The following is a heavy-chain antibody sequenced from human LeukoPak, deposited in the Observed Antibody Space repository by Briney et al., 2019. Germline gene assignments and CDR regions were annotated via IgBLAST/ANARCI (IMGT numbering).Heavy chain of an antibody. CDR3: ARGGGSSWCPNWFDP. CDR1: GGSISSGGHY. CDR2: IYYSGST. V-gene: IGHV4-31*03. Sequence: SQTLSLTCTVSGGSISSGGHYWSWIRQHPGKGLEWIGYIYYSGSTYYNPSLKSRVTISVDTPKNQFSLRLSSVTAADTAVYFCARGGGSSWCPNWFDPWGQGTLVTVSS. D-gene: IGHD6-13*01. J-gene: IGHJ5*02.